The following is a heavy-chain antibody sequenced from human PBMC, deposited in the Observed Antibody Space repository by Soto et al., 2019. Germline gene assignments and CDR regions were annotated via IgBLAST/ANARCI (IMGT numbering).Heavy chain of an antibody. Sequence: LRLSCATSGFTFSDHAMHWVRQAPGEGLEWVSGIRGDLVTTPYADSVKGRFTISRDNSKNTLYLQMNSLRAEDTAIYYYVKEGKMGVEGFDFWGQGTLVTVSS. CDR2: IRGDLVTT. J-gene: IGHJ4*02. CDR3: VKEGKMGVEGFDF. V-gene: IGHV3-23*01. CDR1: GFTFSDHA. D-gene: IGHD1-26*01.